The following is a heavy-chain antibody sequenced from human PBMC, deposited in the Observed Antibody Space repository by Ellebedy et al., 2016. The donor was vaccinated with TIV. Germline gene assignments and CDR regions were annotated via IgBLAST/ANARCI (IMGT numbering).Heavy chain of an antibody. CDR1: GFTVSSNY. J-gene: IGHJ6*02. CDR3: ARDFDYGFNG. CDR2: IRGTDAET. V-gene: IGHV3-11*05. D-gene: IGHD3-16*01. Sequence: GESLKISCAASGFTVSSNYMSWVRQAPGKGLEWISNIRGTDAETNYADSVKGRFTMSRDDAKKSVHLQMNSLRDDDTATYYCARDFDYGFNGWGQGTKVTISS.